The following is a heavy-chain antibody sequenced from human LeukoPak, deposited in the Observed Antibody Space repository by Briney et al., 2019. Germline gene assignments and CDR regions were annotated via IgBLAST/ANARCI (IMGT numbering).Heavy chain of an antibody. CDR1: GFTFSSYE. CDR3: ARAATTGTVDY. V-gene: IGHV3-48*03. CDR2: ISSSGSTI. D-gene: IGHD1-1*01. Sequence: GGSLRLSCAASGFTFSSYEMNWVRQAPGKGLEWVSYISSSGSTIYYADSVKGRFTISRDNAKNSLYLQMDSLRAEDTAVFYCARAATTGTVDYWGQGTLVTVSS. J-gene: IGHJ4*02.